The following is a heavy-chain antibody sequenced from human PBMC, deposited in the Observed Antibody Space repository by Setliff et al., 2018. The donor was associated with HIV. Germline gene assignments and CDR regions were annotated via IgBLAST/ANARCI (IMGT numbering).Heavy chain of an antibody. D-gene: IGHD2-15*01. CDR3: VRETRDWGYCSGAYCVDE. CDR1: GFTFSRYE. J-gene: IGHJ4*02. CDR2: ISSSGAYSDTII. Sequence: PGGSLRLSCTTSGFTFSRYEMNWVRQTPEKGLEWIAYISSSGAYSDTIIYYAESVKGRFTISRDNARNSLYLHMSSLTGEDTAVYYCVRETRDWGYCSGAYCVDEWGRGTLVTVSS. V-gene: IGHV3-48*03.